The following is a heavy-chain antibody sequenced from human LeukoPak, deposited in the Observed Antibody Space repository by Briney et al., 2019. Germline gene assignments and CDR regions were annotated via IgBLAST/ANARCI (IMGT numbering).Heavy chain of an antibody. Sequence: PGGSLRLSCAASGFTFSSYALPWVRQAPGKGLEWVAVISYDGGNKYYANSVKARFTIYRDNSKDTLYLQMNSLRAEDTAVYYCARDRYYDSSGYYYYYYGMDVWGQGTTVTVSS. CDR2: ISYDGGNK. D-gene: IGHD3-22*01. CDR3: ARDRYYDSSGYYYYYYGMDV. J-gene: IGHJ6*02. V-gene: IGHV3-30-3*01. CDR1: GFTFSSYA.